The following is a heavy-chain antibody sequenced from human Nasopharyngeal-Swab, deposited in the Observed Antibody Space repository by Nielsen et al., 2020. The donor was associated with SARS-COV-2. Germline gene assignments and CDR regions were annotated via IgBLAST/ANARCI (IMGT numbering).Heavy chain of an antibody. CDR3: ARGLGGYDSFDY. CDR1: GWSFSGYY. J-gene: IGHJ4*02. V-gene: IGHV4-34*01. Sequence: SETLSLTCAAYGWSFSGYYWSWIRQPPGKGLEWIGEINHSGSTNYNPSLKSRVTISVDTSKNQFSLKLSSVTAADTAVYYCARGLGGYDSFDYWGQGTLVTVSS. CDR2: INHSGST. D-gene: IGHD5-12*01.